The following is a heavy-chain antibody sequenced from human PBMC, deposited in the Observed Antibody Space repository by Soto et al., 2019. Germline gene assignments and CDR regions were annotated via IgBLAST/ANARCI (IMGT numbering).Heavy chain of an antibody. CDR2: IIPIFGTA. V-gene: IGHV1-69*13. Sequence: SVKVSCKASGGTFSSYAISWVRQAPGQGLEWMGGIIPIFGTANYAQKFQGRVTITADESTSTAYMELSSLRSEDTAVYYCARGAYSSSWGLNYYYYYGMDVWGQGTTVTVSS. D-gene: IGHD6-13*01. J-gene: IGHJ6*02. CDR3: ARGAYSSSWGLNYYYYYGMDV. CDR1: GGTFSSYA.